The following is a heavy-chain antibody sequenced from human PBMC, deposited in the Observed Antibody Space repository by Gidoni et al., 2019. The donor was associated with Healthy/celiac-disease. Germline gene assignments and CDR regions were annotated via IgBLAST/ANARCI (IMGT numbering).Heavy chain of an antibody. Sequence: QLQLQESGPGLVKPSETLSLTCTVSGGSISSSSYYWGWIRQPPGKGLEWIGSIYYSGSTYYNPSLKSRVTISVDTSKNQFSLKLSSVTAADTAVYYCARPGGNKYYYYYMDVWGKGTTVTVSS. CDR3: ARPGGNKYYYYYMDV. CDR1: GGSISSSSYY. D-gene: IGHD1-1*01. J-gene: IGHJ6*03. CDR2: IYYSGST. V-gene: IGHV4-39*01.